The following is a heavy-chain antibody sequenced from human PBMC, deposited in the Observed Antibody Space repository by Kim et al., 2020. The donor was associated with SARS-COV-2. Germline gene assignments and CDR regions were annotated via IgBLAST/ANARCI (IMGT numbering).Heavy chain of an antibody. CDR2: ISVSGGTT. V-gene: IGHV3-23*01. CDR1: GFTFSSYA. D-gene: IGHD1-1*01. Sequence: GGSLRLSCAASGFTFSSYAMNWVRQAPGKGLEWVSTISVSGGTTFYADSVKGRFIISRDNSRYTLHLQMNSLTAEDTAVYFCARQMTTIRGGGFDIWGQGTMVTVSS. J-gene: IGHJ3*02. CDR3: ARQMTTIRGGGFDI.